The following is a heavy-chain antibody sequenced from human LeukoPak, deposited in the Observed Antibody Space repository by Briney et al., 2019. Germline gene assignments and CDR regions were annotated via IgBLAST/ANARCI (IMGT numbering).Heavy chain of an antibody. CDR3: ARSILTLGYYFDY. Sequence: SETLSLTCTVSGYSISSGYYWGWIRQPPGKGLEWFGSIYHSGSTYYNPSLKSRVTISVDTSKNQFSLKLSSVTAADTAVYYCARSILTLGYYFDYWGQGTLVTVSS. D-gene: IGHD3-3*02. V-gene: IGHV4-38-2*02. CDR1: GYSISSGYY. CDR2: IYHSGST. J-gene: IGHJ4*02.